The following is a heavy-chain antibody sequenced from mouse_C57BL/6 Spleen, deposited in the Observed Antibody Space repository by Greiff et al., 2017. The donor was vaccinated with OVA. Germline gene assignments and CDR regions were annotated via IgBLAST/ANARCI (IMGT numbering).Heavy chain of an antibody. CDR3: AAYGYYALYAMDY. D-gene: IGHD2-3*01. CDR2: IYSNSGST. Sequence: QVQLQQPGAELVKPGALVKLFRKASGYTFTSYWMHWVKQRPGQGPEWIGMIYSNSGSTNYNEKFKSKATLTLDKFLSTAYMQLSSLTSEDSAVYYCAAYGYYALYAMDYWGQGTSVTVSS. V-gene: IGHV1-64*01. CDR1: GYTFTSYW. J-gene: IGHJ4*01.